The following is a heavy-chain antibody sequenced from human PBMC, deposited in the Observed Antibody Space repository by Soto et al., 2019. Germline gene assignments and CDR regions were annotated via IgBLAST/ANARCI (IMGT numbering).Heavy chain of an antibody. Sequence: EVQLSESGGGLVQPRGSLRLSCAASGFTFSTYGMSWVRQAPGKGLEWVSVISGGGCDTYYAGSVKGRFTISRDNSKNTLYLEMNSLRAEDTAVYYCAKTQQWGLPLSGGMDVWGQGTTVTVSS. J-gene: IGHJ6*02. CDR2: ISGGGCDT. D-gene: IGHD6-19*01. CDR3: AKTQQWGLPLSGGMDV. CDR1: GFTFSTYG. V-gene: IGHV3-23*01.